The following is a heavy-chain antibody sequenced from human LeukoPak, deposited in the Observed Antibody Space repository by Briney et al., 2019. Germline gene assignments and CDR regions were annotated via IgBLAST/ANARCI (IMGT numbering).Heavy chain of an antibody. Sequence: GGSLRLSCAASGFTFSSYWMSWVRQAPGKGLEWVANIKQDGSEKYYVDSVKGRFTISRDNAKNSLYLQMNSLRAEDTAVYYCATDGDNWNYLYYFDYWGQGTLVTVSS. CDR3: ATDGDNWNYLYYFDY. CDR2: IKQDGSEK. J-gene: IGHJ4*02. CDR1: GFTFSSYW. D-gene: IGHD1-7*01. V-gene: IGHV3-7*01.